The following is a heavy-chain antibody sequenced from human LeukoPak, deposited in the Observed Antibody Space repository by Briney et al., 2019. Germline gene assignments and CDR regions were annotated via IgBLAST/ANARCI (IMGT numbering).Heavy chain of an antibody. Sequence: PGGSLRLSCAASGFTFDDYAIHWVRQAPGKGLEWVSLISGDGGSTYYADSVKGRFIISRDNSKTSLYLQMNSLRTEDTALYYCASEWSGGYWGQGTLVTVSS. CDR1: GFTFDDYA. J-gene: IGHJ4*02. V-gene: IGHV3-43*02. D-gene: IGHD3-3*01. CDR3: ASEWSGGY. CDR2: ISGDGGST.